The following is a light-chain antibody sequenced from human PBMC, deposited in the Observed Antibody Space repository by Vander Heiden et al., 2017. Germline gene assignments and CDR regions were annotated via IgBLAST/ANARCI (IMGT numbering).Light chain of an antibody. V-gene: IGKV3-20*01. CDR3: QQEASSST. CDR1: QSVSRNS. Sequence: EIVLTQSPGTLSLSPGERVTLSCRASQSVSRNSLDWYQQKPGQAPRLLIYGASSRANGLPDRFSGSGSGTDFTLTISRREPEDFAVYYRQQEASSSTLGQGTKLEIK. J-gene: IGKJ2*02. CDR2: GAS.